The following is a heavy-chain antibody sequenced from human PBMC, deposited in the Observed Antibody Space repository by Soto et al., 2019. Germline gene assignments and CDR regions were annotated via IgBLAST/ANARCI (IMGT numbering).Heavy chain of an antibody. V-gene: IGHV1-69*01. D-gene: IGHD3-3*01. CDR2: IIPIFGTA. CDR3: ARDTDFWSGYSKVYYYYYGMDV. CDR1: GGTFSSYA. Sequence: QVQLVQSGAEVKKPGSSVKVSCKASGGTFSSYAISWVRQAPGQGLEWMGGIIPIFGTANYAQKFQGRVTITADESTSTAYMELSSLRSEDTAVYYCARDTDFWSGYSKVYYYYYGMDVWGQGTTVTVSS. J-gene: IGHJ6*02.